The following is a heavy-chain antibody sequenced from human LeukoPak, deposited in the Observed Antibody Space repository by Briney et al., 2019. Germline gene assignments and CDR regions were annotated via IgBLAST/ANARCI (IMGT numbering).Heavy chain of an antibody. J-gene: IGHJ4*02. D-gene: IGHD3-16*01. CDR3: AGGGVDYDY. CDR1: GYSFTSYW. CDR2: IYPGDSDT. Sequence: GESLKISCKGSGYSFTSYWIGWVRQMPGKGLEWMGVIYPGDSDTRYSPSFQGQVTISADTSTSTVYLQWISLKASDTAKYYCAGGGVDYDYWGQGTLVTVSS. V-gene: IGHV5-51*01.